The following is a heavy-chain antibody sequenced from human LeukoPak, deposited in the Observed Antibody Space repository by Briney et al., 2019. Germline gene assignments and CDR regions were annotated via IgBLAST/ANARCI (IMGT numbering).Heavy chain of an antibody. CDR1: GGSISSSSYY. V-gene: IGHV4-39*01. J-gene: IGHJ4*02. CDR3: AREIVVVPAAIVYFDY. D-gene: IGHD2-2*02. CDR2: IYYSGST. Sequence: PSETLSLTCTVSGGSISSSSYYWGWIRQPPGKGLEWIGSIYYSGSTYYNPSLKSRVTISVDTSKNQFSLKLSSVTAADTAVYYCAREIVVVPAAIVYFDYWGQGTLVTVSS.